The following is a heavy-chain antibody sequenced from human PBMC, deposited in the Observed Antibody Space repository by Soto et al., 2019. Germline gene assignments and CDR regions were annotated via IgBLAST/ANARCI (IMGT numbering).Heavy chain of an antibody. Sequence: SVNVPSKASGGSLSSYAISRVRQAPGQGLEWMGGIIPIFGTANYAQKFQGRVTITADESTSTAYMELSSLRSEDTAVYYCARDLSIAAAGTPPYYYYGMDVWGQGTTVTVSS. CDR1: GGSLSSYA. CDR3: ARDLSIAAAGTPPYYYYGMDV. V-gene: IGHV1-69*13. J-gene: IGHJ6*02. CDR2: IIPIFGTA. D-gene: IGHD6-13*01.